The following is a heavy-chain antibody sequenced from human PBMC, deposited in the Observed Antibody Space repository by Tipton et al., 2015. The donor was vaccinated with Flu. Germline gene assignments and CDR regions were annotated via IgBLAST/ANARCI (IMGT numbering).Heavy chain of an antibody. CDR3: ARDPKLLWFGELQGGWFDP. CDR2: IYYSGST. V-gene: IGHV4-39*07. D-gene: IGHD3-10*01. Sequence: LRLSCTVSGGSISSSSYYWGWIRQPPGKGLEWIGSIYYSGSTYYNPSLKSRVTISVDTSKNQFSLKLSSVTAADTAVYYCARDPKLLWFGELQGGWFDPWGQGTLVTVSS. J-gene: IGHJ5*02. CDR1: GGSISSSSYY.